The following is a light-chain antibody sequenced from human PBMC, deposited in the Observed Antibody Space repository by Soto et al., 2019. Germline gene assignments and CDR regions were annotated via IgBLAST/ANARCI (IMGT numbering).Light chain of an antibody. CDR1: QSVSSY. J-gene: IGKJ1*01. CDR3: QQRSNWPPWT. CDR2: DAS. V-gene: IGKV3-11*01. Sequence: EIVLTQSPATLSLSAGERATLSCRASQSVSSYLVWYQQKPGQAPRLLIHDASNRATGIPARFSGSGSGTDFTLTISSLEPEDFAVYYCQQRSNWPPWTFGQGTKVEIK.